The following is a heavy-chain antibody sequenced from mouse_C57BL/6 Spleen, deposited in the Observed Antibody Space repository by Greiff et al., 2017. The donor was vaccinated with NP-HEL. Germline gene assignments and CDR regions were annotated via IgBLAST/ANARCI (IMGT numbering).Heavy chain of an antibody. CDR1: GFTFSSYA. CDR2: ISDGGSYT. Sequence: DVKLVESGGGLVKPGGSLKLSCAASGFTFSSYAMSWVRQTPEKRLEWVATISDGGSYTYYPDNVKGRFTISRDNAKNNLYLQMSHLKSEDTAMYYCARDETIGYYFDYWGQGTTLTVSS. J-gene: IGHJ2*01. V-gene: IGHV5-4*01. D-gene: IGHD2-14*01. CDR3: ARDETIGYYFDY.